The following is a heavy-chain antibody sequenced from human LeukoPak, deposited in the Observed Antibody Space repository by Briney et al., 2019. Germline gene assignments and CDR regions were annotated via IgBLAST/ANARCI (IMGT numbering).Heavy chain of an antibody. V-gene: IGHV4-30-2*01. CDR1: GGSISSGGYY. CDR3: ARDQPGYSSSWDLPFDY. CDR2: IYHSGST. Sequence: PSQTLSLTCTVSGGSISSGGYYWSWIRQPPGKGLEWIGYIYHSGSTTYNPALKSRVTISVYTSKNQFSLKLSSVTAADAAVYYCARDQPGYSSSWDLPFDYWGQGTLVTVSS. J-gene: IGHJ4*02. D-gene: IGHD6-13*01.